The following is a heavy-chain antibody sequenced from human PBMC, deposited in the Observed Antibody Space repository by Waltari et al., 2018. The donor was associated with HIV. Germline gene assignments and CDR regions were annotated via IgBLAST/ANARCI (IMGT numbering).Heavy chain of an antibody. CDR1: IPFSVKR. J-gene: IGHJ4*02. D-gene: IGHD2-2*01. CDR2: IKEDGSEK. CDR3: ARARYCSSISWSYFDD. Sequence: EVSLVEAGRGLFRPGGSLRIPCAILAIPFSVKRTSWVRQVPGKGVEWVANIKEDGSEKYYVDSVKGRFTISRDNAKNSLYLQMNSLRAEDTAMYYCARARYCSSISWSYFDDWGQGTLVTVSS. V-gene: IGHV3-7*01.